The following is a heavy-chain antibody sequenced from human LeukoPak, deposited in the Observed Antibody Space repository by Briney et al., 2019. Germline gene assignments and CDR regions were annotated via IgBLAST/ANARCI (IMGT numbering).Heavy chain of an antibody. CDR3: ARRPGN. Sequence: PGGSLRLSCVASGFAVGRNYMSWVRQAPGKGLECVSLIYSGGAIRYADSVKGRCTISRDSSKNTLFLQMNDLTVEDTARYYCARRPGNWGQGILVTVSS. J-gene: IGHJ4*02. CDR2: IYSGGAI. D-gene: IGHD1-14*01. V-gene: IGHV3-53*01. CDR1: GFAVGRNY.